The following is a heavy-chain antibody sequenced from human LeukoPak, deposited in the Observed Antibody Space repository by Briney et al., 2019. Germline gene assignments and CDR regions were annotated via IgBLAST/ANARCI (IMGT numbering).Heavy chain of an antibody. Sequence: SRTLSLTCTVSGGSISSGGYYWSWIRQHPGKGLEWIGYIYYSGSTYYNPSLKSRVTISVDTSKNQFSLKLSSVTAADTAVYYCARDSSSWYAFDIWGQGTMVTVSS. CDR1: GGSISSGGYY. CDR3: ARDSSSWYAFDI. J-gene: IGHJ3*02. CDR2: IYYSGST. V-gene: IGHV4-31*03. D-gene: IGHD6-13*01.